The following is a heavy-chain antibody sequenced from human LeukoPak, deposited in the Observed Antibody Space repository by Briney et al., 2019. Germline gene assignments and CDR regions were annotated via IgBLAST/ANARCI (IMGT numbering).Heavy chain of an antibody. Sequence: KPSETLSLTCAVYGGSFSGYYWSWIRQPPGKGLEWIGEINHSGSTNYDPSLKSRVTISVDTSKNQFSLKLSSVTAADTAVYYCARRRPPGWFGELWGLYFDYWGQGTLVTVSS. CDR2: INHSGST. V-gene: IGHV4-34*01. CDR3: ARRRPPGWFGELWGLYFDY. D-gene: IGHD3-10*01. CDR1: GGSFSGYY. J-gene: IGHJ4*02.